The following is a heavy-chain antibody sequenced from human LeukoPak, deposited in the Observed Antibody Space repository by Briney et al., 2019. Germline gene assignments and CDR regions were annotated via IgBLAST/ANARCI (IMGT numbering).Heavy chain of an antibody. Sequence: GGSLRLSCAASGFTFSSYAMSWVRQAPGKGLEWVSAISGRGGSTYYADSVKGRFTISRDNSKNTLYLQMNSLRAEDTAVYYCAKDQYSSSWYGWFDPWGQGTLVTVSS. CDR1: GFTFSSYA. V-gene: IGHV3-23*01. J-gene: IGHJ5*02. D-gene: IGHD6-13*01. CDR2: ISGRGGST. CDR3: AKDQYSSSWYGWFDP.